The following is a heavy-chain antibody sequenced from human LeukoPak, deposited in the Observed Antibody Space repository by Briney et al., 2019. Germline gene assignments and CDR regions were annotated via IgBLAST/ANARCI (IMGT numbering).Heavy chain of an antibody. V-gene: IGHV1-18*01. J-gene: IGHJ3*02. Sequence: ASVKVSCKASGGTFSSYAISWVRQAPGQGLEWMGWISAYNGNTNYAQKLQGRVTMTTDTSTSTAYMELRSLRSEDTAVYYCATLHYDFWSGYSHDAFDIWGQGTMVTVSS. CDR2: ISAYNGNT. CDR1: GGTFSSYA. D-gene: IGHD3-3*01. CDR3: ATLHYDFWSGYSHDAFDI.